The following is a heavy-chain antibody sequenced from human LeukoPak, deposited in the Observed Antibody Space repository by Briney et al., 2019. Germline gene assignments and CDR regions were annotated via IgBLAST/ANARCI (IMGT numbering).Heavy chain of an antibody. CDR2: IQYDENKK. V-gene: IGHV3-30*02. Sequence: PGGSLRHSCEASGFTVSQYVMHWVRQAPGKGLDWVSSIQYDENKKSYSDSVKGRFTVSRDNSKNTLFLQMNRLRVEDTAVYYCARDVAWYCTRASCSYFGVRGQATLVTVSS. D-gene: IGHD2-2*01. J-gene: IGHJ4*01. CDR1: GFTVSQYV. CDR3: ARDVAWYCTRASCSYFGV.